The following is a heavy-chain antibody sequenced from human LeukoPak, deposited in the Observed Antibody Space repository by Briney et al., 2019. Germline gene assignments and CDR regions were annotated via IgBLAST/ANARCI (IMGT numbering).Heavy chain of an antibody. V-gene: IGHV3-23*01. CDR1: GFTFSSYA. Sequence: GGSLRLSCVASGFTFSSYAMGWVRQAPGLGLEWVSAIDGSGGSTYFAASAKGRFTISRDNSKNTLNLQMNSLRAEDTAVYYCARQGYGSSGDYHTFDYWGQGTLVTVSS. J-gene: IGHJ4*02. D-gene: IGHD3-22*01. CDR2: IDGSGGST. CDR3: ARQGYGSSGDYHTFDY.